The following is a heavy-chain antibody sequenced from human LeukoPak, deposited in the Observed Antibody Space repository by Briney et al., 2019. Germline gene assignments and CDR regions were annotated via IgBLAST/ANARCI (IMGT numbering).Heavy chain of an antibody. D-gene: IGHD1-26*01. CDR1: GYTFTSHS. Sequence: AASVKVSCKASGYTFTSHSMHWVRQAPGQRLEWMGWINTGNGNTKYSQKFQGRVTMTRDTSTSTVYMELSSLRSEDTAVYYCARAPPYSGSYSLFDYWGQGTLVTVSS. J-gene: IGHJ4*02. CDR3: ARAPPYSGSYSLFDY. CDR2: INTGNGNT. V-gene: IGHV1-3*04.